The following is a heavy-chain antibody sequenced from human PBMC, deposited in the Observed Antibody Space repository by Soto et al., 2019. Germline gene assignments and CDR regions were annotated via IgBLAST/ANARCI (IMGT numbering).Heavy chain of an antibody. CDR2: IIPIFGTA. V-gene: IGHV1-69*01. Sequence: QVQLVQSGAEVKKPGSSVKVSCKASGGTFSNYGVNWVQQAPGQGLEWMGGIIPIFGTAKYAQKFQGRVTITADDSTRTAYMELSSLRSEDTAVYYCARDGTLYDSSAYYYLYWGQGTLVTVSS. J-gene: IGHJ4*02. CDR3: ARDGTLYDSSAYYYLY. CDR1: GGTFSNYG. D-gene: IGHD3-22*01.